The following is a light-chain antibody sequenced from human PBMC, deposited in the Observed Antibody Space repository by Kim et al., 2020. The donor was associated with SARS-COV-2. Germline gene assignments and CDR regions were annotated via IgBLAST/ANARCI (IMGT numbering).Light chain of an antibody. Sequence: SSELTQDPAVYVALGQTVTITCQGDSLRGYYASWFQQKSGQAPILVIYGDKNRPSGIPDRFSGSGSGNTASLTITGAQAEDEADYYCNSRDSSGNHVLFGGGTQLTVL. CDR1: SLRGYY. CDR2: GDK. V-gene: IGLV3-19*01. J-gene: IGLJ3*02. CDR3: NSRDSSGNHVL.